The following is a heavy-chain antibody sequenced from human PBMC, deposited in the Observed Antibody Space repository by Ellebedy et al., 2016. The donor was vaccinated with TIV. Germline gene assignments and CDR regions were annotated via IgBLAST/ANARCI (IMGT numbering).Heavy chain of an antibody. V-gene: IGHV4-59*12. D-gene: IGHD3-22*01. CDR1: GGSISSYY. Sequence: MPGGSLRLSCTVSGGSISSYYWSRIRQPPGKGLEWIGYIYYSGSAYYNPSLKSRVTISLDTSKNQFSLKLSSVTAADTAVYYCARGMKDSSGYFYWYFDLWGRGTLVTVSS. CDR3: ARGMKDSSGYFYWYFDL. J-gene: IGHJ2*01. CDR2: IYYSGSA.